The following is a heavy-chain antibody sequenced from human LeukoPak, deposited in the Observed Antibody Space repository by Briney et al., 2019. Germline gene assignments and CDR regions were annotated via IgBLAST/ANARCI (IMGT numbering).Heavy chain of an antibody. CDR1: GGSISSSSYY. Sequence: PSETLSLTCTVSGGSISSSSYYWGWIRQPPGKGLEWIGSIYYSGSTYYNPSLKSRVTMSVDTSKNQFSLKLSSVTAADTAVYYCAREPGKRRWLQPYYFDYWGQGTLVTVSS. V-gene: IGHV4-39*07. CDR3: AREPGKRRWLQPYYFDY. CDR2: IYYSGST. J-gene: IGHJ4*02. D-gene: IGHD5-12*01.